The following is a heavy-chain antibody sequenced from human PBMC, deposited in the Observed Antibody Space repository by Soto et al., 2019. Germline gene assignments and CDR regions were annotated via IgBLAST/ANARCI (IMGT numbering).Heavy chain of an antibody. CDR3: ARASRDSAYHPFDI. J-gene: IGHJ3*02. V-gene: IGHV3-7*01. Sequence: PGGGLRLSWAPARIIFKNYLMGFVRPASGKGLERVASIRQDESEKYYVDSVRGRFTVSRDNAKNSLFLHMDSLRADDTAMYYCARASRDSAYHPFDIWGRGTMVT. D-gene: IGHD2-21*01. CDR2: IRQDESEK. CDR1: RIIFKNYL.